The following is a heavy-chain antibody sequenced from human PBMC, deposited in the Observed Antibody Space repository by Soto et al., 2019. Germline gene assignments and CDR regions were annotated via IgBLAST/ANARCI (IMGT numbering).Heavy chain of an antibody. V-gene: IGHV3-23*01. J-gene: IGHJ5*02. Sequence: GGSLRLSCAASGFTFSSYAMSWVRQAPGKGLEWVSAISGSGGSTYYADSVKGRFTISRDNSKNTLYLQMNSLRAEDTAVYYCAKDTVVVVVAATPPKPPPSDPWGQGTLVTVSS. D-gene: IGHD2-15*01. CDR1: GFTFSSYA. CDR3: AKDTVVVVVAATPPKPPPSDP. CDR2: ISGSGGST.